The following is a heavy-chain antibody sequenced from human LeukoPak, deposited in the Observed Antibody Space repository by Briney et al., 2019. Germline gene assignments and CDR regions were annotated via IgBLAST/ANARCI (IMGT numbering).Heavy chain of an antibody. V-gene: IGHV4-34*01. Sequence: SETLSLTCAVYGGSFSGYYWSWIRQPPGKGLEWIGEINHSGSTNYNPSLKSRVTISVDTSENQFSLKLSSVTAADTAVYYCARARPVKTRIVLVVYASFDYWGQGTLVTVSS. CDR1: GGSFSGYY. CDR3: ARARPVKTRIVLVVYASFDY. J-gene: IGHJ4*02. CDR2: INHSGST. D-gene: IGHD2-8*02.